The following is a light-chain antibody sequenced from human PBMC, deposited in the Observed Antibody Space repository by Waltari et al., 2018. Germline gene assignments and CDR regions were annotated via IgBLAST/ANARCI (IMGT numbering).Light chain of an antibody. CDR3: QHYVRLPVS. Sequence: EIVLTQSPGTLSLSPGERATLSCRSIQSVSRSLAWYQQKPGQAPRLLIYGASSRATGVPDRFIGSGSGIDFSLTISRLEPEDFAVYYCQHYVRLPVSFGQGTKVEIK. CDR2: GAS. J-gene: IGKJ1*01. V-gene: IGKV3-20*01. CDR1: QSVSRS.